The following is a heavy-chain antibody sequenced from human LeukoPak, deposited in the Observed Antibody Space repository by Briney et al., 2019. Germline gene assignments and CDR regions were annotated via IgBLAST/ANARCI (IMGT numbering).Heavy chain of an antibody. Sequence: TSETLSLTCTVSGGSISSYYWSWIRQPPGKGLEWIGHIYYSGSINYNPSLKSRVTISIDTSKNQFSLRLSSVTAADTAVYYCARGAAGYSYGWGQGTLVTVSS. J-gene: IGHJ4*02. CDR1: GGSISSYY. CDR3: ARGAAGYSYG. D-gene: IGHD5-18*01. V-gene: IGHV4-59*01. CDR2: IYYSGSI.